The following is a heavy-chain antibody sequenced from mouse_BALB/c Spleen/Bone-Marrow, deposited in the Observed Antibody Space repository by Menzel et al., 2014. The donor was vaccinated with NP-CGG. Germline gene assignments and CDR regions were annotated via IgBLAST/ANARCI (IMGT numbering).Heavy chain of an antibody. Sequence: VQLQQSGPELVKPGASVKISCKASGYSFTGYYMHWVKQSHVKSLEWIGRISPYNGATSYNQNFKVKASLTVDKSSSXAYMELHRLTSEGSAVYYCAKNYRYDGAVDYWGQGTSVTVSS. J-gene: IGHJ4*01. V-gene: IGHV1-31*01. D-gene: IGHD2-14*01. CDR2: ISPYNGAT. CDR1: GYSFTGYY. CDR3: AKNYRYDGAVDY.